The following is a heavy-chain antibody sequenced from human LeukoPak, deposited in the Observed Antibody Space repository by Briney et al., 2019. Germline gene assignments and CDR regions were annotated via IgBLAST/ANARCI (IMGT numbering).Heavy chain of an antibody. Sequence: GGSLRLYCTASGFNLGAYALSWVRPAPGKGLEWVGFIRRNTYGGTTEYAAPVRGRFTISRDDSKSIAYLQMNSLKTEDTSVYYCATLRGGTYYTIDYGGQGTLVSVSS. D-gene: IGHD1-26*01. J-gene: IGHJ4*02. CDR2: IRRNTYGGTT. V-gene: IGHV3-49*04. CDR3: ATLRGGTYYTIDY. CDR1: GFNLGAYA.